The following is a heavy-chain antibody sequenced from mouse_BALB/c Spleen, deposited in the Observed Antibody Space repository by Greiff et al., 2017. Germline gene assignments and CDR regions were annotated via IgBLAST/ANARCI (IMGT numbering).Heavy chain of an antibody. Sequence: VQLQQPGAELVMPGASVKMSCKASGYTFTDYWMHWVKQRPGQGLEWIGAIDTSDSYTSYNQKFKGKATLTVDESSSTAYMQLSSLTSEDSAVYYCARRPITTATYAMDYWGQGTSVTVSS. D-gene: IGHD1-2*01. CDR1: GYTFTDYW. CDR3: ARRPITTATYAMDY. CDR2: IDTSDSYT. V-gene: IGHV1-69*01. J-gene: IGHJ4*01.